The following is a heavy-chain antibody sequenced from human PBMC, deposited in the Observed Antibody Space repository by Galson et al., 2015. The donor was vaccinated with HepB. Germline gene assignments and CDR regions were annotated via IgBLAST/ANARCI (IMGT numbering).Heavy chain of an antibody. Sequence: SLRLSCAASGFTFGTSAMHWVRQAPGKGLEWVAVVSYDGSSKYHADSVKGRFTISRDNSKNTLYLQMYSLRAEDTAVYYCAKDKRSSLVFAEYFQLWGQGTLVTVSS. CDR1: GFTFGTSA. V-gene: IGHV3-30*18. CDR2: VSYDGSSK. CDR3: AKDKRSSLVFAEYFQL. D-gene: IGHD2-15*01. J-gene: IGHJ1*01.